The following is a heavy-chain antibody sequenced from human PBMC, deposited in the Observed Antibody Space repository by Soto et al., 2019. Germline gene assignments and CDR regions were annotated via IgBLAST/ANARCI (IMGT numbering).Heavy chain of an antibody. Sequence: GGSLRLSCVASGFTFSRYVMSWVRQAPGKGLEWVSTINSNGGSTYYADSVKGRFTISRDNSRNSLYLQVNSLRAEDTAVYYCARVPDPDYCSRTSCLYYFDYWGQGALVTVSS. V-gene: IGHV3-23*01. D-gene: IGHD2-2*01. J-gene: IGHJ4*02. CDR2: INSNGGST. CDR1: GFTFSRYV. CDR3: ARVPDPDYCSRTSCLYYFDY.